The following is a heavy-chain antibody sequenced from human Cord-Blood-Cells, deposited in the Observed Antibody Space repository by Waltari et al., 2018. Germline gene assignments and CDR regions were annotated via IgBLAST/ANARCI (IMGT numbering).Heavy chain of an antibody. CDR2: INPNSGGT. Sequence: QVQLVQSGAEVKKPGASVKVSCKASGYTFTGYYMHWVRQAPGQGLEWMVGINPNSGGTNYAQKCQGWVTMTRDKAISTAYMELSRLGSDDTAVYYCARANWGLNGVVDYWGQGTLVTVSS. J-gene: IGHJ4*02. CDR3: ARANWGLNGVVDY. D-gene: IGHD7-27*01. V-gene: IGHV1-2*04. CDR1: GYTFTGYY.